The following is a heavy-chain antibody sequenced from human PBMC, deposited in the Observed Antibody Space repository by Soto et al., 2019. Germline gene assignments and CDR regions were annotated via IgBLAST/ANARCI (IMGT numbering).Heavy chain of an antibody. J-gene: IGHJ5*02. CDR2: ISYDGSNK. V-gene: IGHV3-30*03. CDR1: GFTFSSCG. Sequence: GGSLRLSCAASGFTFSSCGMHWVRQAPGKGLEWVAVISYDGSNKYYSDSVKGRFTISRDNSKNTLYLQMNSLRAEDTAVYYCAGLTTINWFDPWGQGTLVTVSS. CDR3: AGLTTINWFDP. D-gene: IGHD4-17*01.